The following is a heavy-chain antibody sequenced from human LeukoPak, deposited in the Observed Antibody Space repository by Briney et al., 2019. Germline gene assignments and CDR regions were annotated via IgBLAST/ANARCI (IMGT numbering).Heavy chain of an antibody. CDR2: IRSEVHGGTT. CDR1: GFILGDYA. CDR3: TRDRGYSYGYSDY. D-gene: IGHD5-18*01. V-gene: IGHV3-49*04. J-gene: IGHJ4*02. Sequence: GGSLRLSCSASGFILGDYAMSWVRQAPGKGLEWVGFIRSEVHGGTTDYAASVKGRFTISRDDSKSIAYLQMNSLKTEDTAVYYCTRDRGYSYGYSDYWGQGTLVTVSS.